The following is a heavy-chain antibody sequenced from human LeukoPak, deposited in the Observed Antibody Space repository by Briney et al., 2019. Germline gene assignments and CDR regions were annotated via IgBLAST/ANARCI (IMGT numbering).Heavy chain of an antibody. CDR1: GFTFSSYS. CDR2: ISSSSSYI. J-gene: IGHJ6*02. V-gene: IGHV3-21*01. Sequence: GGSLRLSCAASGFTFSSYSMNWVRQAPGKGLEWVSSISSSSSYIYYADSVKGRFTISRDNAKNSLYPQMNSLRAEDTAVYYCAGNYYYYYGMDVWGQGTTVTVSS. CDR3: AGNYYYYYGMDV.